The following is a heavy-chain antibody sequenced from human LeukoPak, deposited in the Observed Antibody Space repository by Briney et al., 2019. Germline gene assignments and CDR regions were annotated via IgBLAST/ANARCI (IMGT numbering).Heavy chain of an antibody. J-gene: IGHJ4*02. CDR2: IYYSGST. CDR3: ARITYYYGSGSYVDY. D-gene: IGHD3-10*01. CDR1: GGSISSSSYY. Sequence: SGTLSLTCAVSGGSISSSSYYWGWIRQPPGKGLEWIGSIYYSGSTYYNPSLKSRVTISVDTSKNQFSLKLSSVTAADTAVYYCARITYYYGSGSYVDYWGQGTLVTVSS. V-gene: IGHV4-39*01.